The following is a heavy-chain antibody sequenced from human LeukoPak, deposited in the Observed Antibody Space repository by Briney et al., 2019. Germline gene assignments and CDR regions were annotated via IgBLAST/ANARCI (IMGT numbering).Heavy chain of an antibody. J-gene: IGHJ3*02. CDR3: ARHFCDSSGYSTPDDAFDI. D-gene: IGHD3-22*01. CDR2: IYYSGST. Sequence: SETLSLTCTVSGGSISSSSYYWGWIRQPPGKGLEWIGSIYYSGSTYYNPSLKSRVTISVDTSKNQSSLKLSSVTAADTAVYYCARHFCDSSGYSTPDDAFDIWGQGTMVTVSS. V-gene: IGHV4-39*01. CDR1: GGSISSSSYY.